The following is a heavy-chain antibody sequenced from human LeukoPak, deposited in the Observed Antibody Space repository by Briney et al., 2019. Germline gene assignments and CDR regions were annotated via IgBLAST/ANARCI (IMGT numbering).Heavy chain of an antibody. CDR2: ISSSSSYI. V-gene: IGHV3-21*01. D-gene: IGHD3-22*01. Sequence: GGPLRLFCAASGLPFSSYSMNWVRQAPAKGLECVSSISSSSSYIYYADSVKGRFTISRDNAKNSLYLQMNSLRAEDTAVYYCARERRSVVITTDAFDIWGQGTMVTVSS. CDR1: GLPFSSYS. CDR3: ARERRSVVITTDAFDI. J-gene: IGHJ3*02.